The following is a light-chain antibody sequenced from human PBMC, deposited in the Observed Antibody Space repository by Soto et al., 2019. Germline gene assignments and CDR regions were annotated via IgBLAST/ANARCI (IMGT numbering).Light chain of an antibody. J-gene: IGKJ2*01. V-gene: IGKV3-11*01. Sequence: EIVLTQSPATLSLSPGQRATLSCRASQSVTFYLAWYQQKPGQAPRLLIYDTSNRATGIPARFSGSGSGTEFTLTISSPEPGDFAVYYCQQRGTWPPTFGQGTKLEIK. CDR2: DTS. CDR3: QQRGTWPPT. CDR1: QSVTFY.